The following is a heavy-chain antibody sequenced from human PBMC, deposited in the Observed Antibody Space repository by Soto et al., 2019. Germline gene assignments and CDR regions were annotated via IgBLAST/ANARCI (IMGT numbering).Heavy chain of an antibody. CDR3: AKVSGWPWHFDH. J-gene: IGHJ4*02. D-gene: IGHD6-19*01. Sequence: GGSLRLSCAASGFTFSNYGMSWVRQAPGKGLEWVSGISGSGGTTTYYADFVKGRFTISRDNSKNTLYLQMNTLRAEDTAVYYCAKVSGWPWHFDHWGQGTLVTVPS. CDR2: ISGSGGTTT. CDR1: GFTFSNYG. V-gene: IGHV3-23*01.